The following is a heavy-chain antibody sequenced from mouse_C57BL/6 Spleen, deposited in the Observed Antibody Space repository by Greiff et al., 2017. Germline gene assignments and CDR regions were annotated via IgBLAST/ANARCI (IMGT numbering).Heavy chain of an antibody. CDR3: ARLTTVVATDY. CDR2: IDPSDSYT. D-gene: IGHD1-1*01. V-gene: IGHV1-59*01. Sequence: QVQLQQPGAELVRPGTSVKLSCKASGYTFTSYWMHWVKQRPGQGLEWIGVIDPSDSYTNYNQKFKGKATLTVDTSSSTAYMQLSSLKSEDSAVYYCARLTTVVATDYWGQGTTLTVSS. CDR1: GYTFTSYW. J-gene: IGHJ2*01.